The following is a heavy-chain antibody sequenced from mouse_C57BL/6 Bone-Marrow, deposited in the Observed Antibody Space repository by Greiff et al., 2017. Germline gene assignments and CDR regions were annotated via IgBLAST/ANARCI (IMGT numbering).Heavy chain of an antibody. J-gene: IGHJ2*01. D-gene: IGHD1-1*01. V-gene: IGHV5-6*02. CDR1: GFTFSSYG. CDR2: ISRGGSYT. Sequence: EVKLMESGGDLVKPGGSLKLSCAASGFTFSSYGMSWVRQTPDKRLEWVATISRGGSYTYYPDSVKGRFTISRDDAKNTLYLQMSSLKSEDAAKYYCARRGTTVVADYVDYWGQGTTLTVSS. CDR3: ARRGTTVVADYVDY.